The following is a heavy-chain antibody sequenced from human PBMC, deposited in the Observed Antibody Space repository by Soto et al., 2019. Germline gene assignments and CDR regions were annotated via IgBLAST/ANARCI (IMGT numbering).Heavy chain of an antibody. J-gene: IGHJ6*02. CDR3: ARRHEGYGDYSYYGMDV. D-gene: IGHD4-17*01. Sequence: GASVKVSCKASGGTFSSYAISWVRQAPGQGLEWMGGIIPIFGTANYAQKFQGRVTITADKSTSTAYMELSSLRSEDTAVYYCARRHEGYGDYSYYGMDVWGQGTTVTVSS. CDR1: GGTFSSYA. V-gene: IGHV1-69*06. CDR2: IIPIFGTA.